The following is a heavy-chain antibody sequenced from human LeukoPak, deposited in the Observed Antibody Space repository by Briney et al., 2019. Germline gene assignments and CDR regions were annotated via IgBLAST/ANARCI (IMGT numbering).Heavy chain of an antibody. J-gene: IGHJ4*02. CDR1: GYTFTGYY. CDR3: ARVDFYYDSSGFDY. D-gene: IGHD3-22*01. Sequence: ASVKVSCKASGYTFTGYYMHWVRQAPGQGLEWMGWINPNSGGTNYAQKFQGRVTMTRDTSISTAYVELSRLRSDDTAVYYCARVDFYYDSSGFDYWGQGTLVTVSS. CDR2: INPNSGGT. V-gene: IGHV1-2*02.